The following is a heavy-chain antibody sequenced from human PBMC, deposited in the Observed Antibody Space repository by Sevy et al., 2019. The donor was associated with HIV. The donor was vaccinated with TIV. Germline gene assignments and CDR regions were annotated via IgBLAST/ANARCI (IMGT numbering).Heavy chain of an antibody. D-gene: IGHD6-13*01. CDR3: VKAPYSTSSPGWFDP. V-gene: IGHV3-9*01. Sequence: GGSLRLSCAASGFTFDDYAMHWVRQAPGKGLEWVSSISWSSANIGYADSVKGRFSISRDNAKNSLYLQMNSLRTDDTAFYYCVKAPYSTSSPGWFDPWGQGTLVTVSS. J-gene: IGHJ5*02. CDR2: ISWSSANI. CDR1: GFTFDDYA.